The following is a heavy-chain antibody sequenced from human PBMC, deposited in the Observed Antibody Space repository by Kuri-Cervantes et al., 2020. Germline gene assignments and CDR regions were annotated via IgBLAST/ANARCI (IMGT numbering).Heavy chain of an antibody. CDR1: GFTFSSYA. Sequence: GGSLRLSCAASGFTFSSYAMHWVRQAPGKGLEWVAVISYDGSNKYYADSVKGRFTISRDNSKNTLYLQMNSLGAEDTAVYYCARGWNYDILTGYDVYYYYGMDVWGQGTTVTVSS. D-gene: IGHD3-9*01. CDR3: ARGWNYDILTGYDVYYYYGMDV. CDR2: ISYDGSNK. J-gene: IGHJ6*02. V-gene: IGHV3-30-3*01.